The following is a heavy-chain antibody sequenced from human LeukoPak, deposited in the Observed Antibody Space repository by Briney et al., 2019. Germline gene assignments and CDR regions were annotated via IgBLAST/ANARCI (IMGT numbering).Heavy chain of an antibody. J-gene: IGHJ1*01. CDR3: ARGGAARLHFQN. CDR1: GGSISTYY. Sequence: ASETLSLTCTVSGGSISTYYWNWIRQPPGKGLEWIGYIYHSGSTNYNPSLQGRVTISVDTSQNQFSLNLNSVTAADTAVYYCARGGAARLHFQNWGQGTLVTVSS. D-gene: IGHD6-6*01. CDR2: IYHSGST. V-gene: IGHV4-59*01.